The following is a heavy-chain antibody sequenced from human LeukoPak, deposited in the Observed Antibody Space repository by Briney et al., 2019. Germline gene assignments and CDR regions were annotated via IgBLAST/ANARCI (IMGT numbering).Heavy chain of an antibody. Sequence: GESLKISCKGSGYSFTSYWIGWVRQMPGKGLEWMGIIYPGDSDTRYSPSFQGQVTISADKSISTAYRQWSSLKASDTAMYYCARHLRGHHGSGSYGEGMDVWGQGTTVTVSS. CDR1: GYSFTSYW. CDR2: IYPGDSDT. V-gene: IGHV5-51*01. J-gene: IGHJ6*02. D-gene: IGHD3-10*01. CDR3: ARHLRGHHGSGSYGEGMDV.